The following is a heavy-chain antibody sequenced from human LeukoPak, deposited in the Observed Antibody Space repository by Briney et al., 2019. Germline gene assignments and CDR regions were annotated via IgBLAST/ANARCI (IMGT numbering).Heavy chain of an antibody. CDR3: ARMAYYDSSGPGFDY. Sequence: PSQTLSLTCTVSGGSISSGGYYWSWIRQHPGKGLEWIGYIYYSGSTYYNPSLKSRVTISVDTSKNQFSLELSSVTAADTAVYYCARMAYYDSSGPGFDYWGQGTLVTVSS. CDR2: IYYSGST. D-gene: IGHD3-22*01. CDR1: GGSISSGGYY. J-gene: IGHJ4*02. V-gene: IGHV4-31*03.